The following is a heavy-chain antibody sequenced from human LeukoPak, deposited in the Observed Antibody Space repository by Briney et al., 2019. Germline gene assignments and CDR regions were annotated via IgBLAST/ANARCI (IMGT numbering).Heavy chain of an antibody. D-gene: IGHD6-19*01. J-gene: IGHJ4*02. CDR1: GYTFTSYY. Sequence: ASVKVSCKASGYTFTSYYMHWVRQAPGQGLEWMGGIIPIFGTANYAQKFQGRVTITADKSTSTAYMELSSLRSEDTAVYYCARGRYSSGWYFYFDYWGQGTLVTVSS. V-gene: IGHV1-69*06. CDR2: IIPIFGTA. CDR3: ARGRYSSGWYFYFDY.